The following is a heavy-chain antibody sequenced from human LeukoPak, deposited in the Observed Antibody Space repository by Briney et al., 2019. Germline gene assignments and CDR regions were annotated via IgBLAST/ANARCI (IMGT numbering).Heavy chain of an antibody. J-gene: IGHJ6*03. CDR2: INPNSGGT. V-gene: IGHV1-2*02. D-gene: IGHD3-3*02. CDR3: ASISNPNYYYYYMDV. Sequence: ASVKVSCKASGHTFTGYYMHWVRQAPGQGLEWMGWINPNSGGTNYAQKFQGRVTMTRDTSISTAYMELSRLRSDDTAVYYCASISNPNYYYYYMDVWGKGTTVTVSS. CDR1: GHTFTGYY.